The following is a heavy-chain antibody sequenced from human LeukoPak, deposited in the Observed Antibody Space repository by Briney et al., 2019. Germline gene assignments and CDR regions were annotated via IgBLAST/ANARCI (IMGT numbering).Heavy chain of an antibody. D-gene: IGHD2-2*01. Sequence: SETLSLTCTVSGGSISSSSYYWGWIRQPPGKGLEWIGSIYYSGSTYYNPSLKSRVTISVDTSKNQFSLKLSSVTAADTAVYYCASPTDVVARIDYWGQGTLVTVSS. CDR1: GGSISSSSYY. J-gene: IGHJ4*02. CDR3: ASPTDVVARIDY. V-gene: IGHV4-39*01. CDR2: IYYSGST.